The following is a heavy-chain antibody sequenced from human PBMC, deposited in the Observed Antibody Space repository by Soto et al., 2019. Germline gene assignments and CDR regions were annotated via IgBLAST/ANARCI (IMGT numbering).Heavy chain of an antibody. CDR3: ANAPRGYLYYFDY. Sequence: WGSLRLSCAASGFTFSSYGMHWVRQAPGKGLEWVAVISYDGSNKYYADSVNGRFTISRDNSKNTLYLQMNSLRAEDTAVYYCANAPRGYLYYFDYLGQGTLVTVSS. J-gene: IGHJ4*02. V-gene: IGHV3-30*18. CDR1: GFTFSSYG. D-gene: IGHD3-22*01. CDR2: ISYDGSNK.